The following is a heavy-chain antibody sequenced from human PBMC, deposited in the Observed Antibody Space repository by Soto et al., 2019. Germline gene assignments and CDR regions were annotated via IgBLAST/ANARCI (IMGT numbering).Heavy chain of an antibody. V-gene: IGHV3-23*01. Sequence: EVQLLESGGGLVQPGGSLRLSCAASGFTFSSYAMSWVRQAPGKWLEWVSAISGRGGSTYYVDSVKGRFTISRDNSKNTLYLQMTSLRAEDTAVYSCAKVRRLLWFGDSQPSFDYWGQGPLVTVSS. CDR3: AKVRRLLWFGDSQPSFDY. J-gene: IGHJ4*02. D-gene: IGHD3-10*01. CDR2: ISGRGGST. CDR1: GFTFSSYA.